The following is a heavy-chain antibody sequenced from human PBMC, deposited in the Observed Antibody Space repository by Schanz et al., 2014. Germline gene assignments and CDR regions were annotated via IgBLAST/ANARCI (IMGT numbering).Heavy chain of an antibody. V-gene: IGHV4-4*07. D-gene: IGHD1-26*01. CDR3: ARYTGAYFDY. CDR1: GGSISASY. Sequence: QVQLQESGPGLVKPSETLSLTCTVSGGSISASYWGWIRQPAGKGLEWIGRIYTSGSTNYNPSLKSRVTMSVDTSKTQFSRRRTPVTAADTAVYYCARYTGAYFDYWGQGTLVTVSS. J-gene: IGHJ4*02. CDR2: IYTSGST.